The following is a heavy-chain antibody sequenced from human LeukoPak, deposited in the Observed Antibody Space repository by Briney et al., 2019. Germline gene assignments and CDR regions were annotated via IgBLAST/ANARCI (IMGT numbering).Heavy chain of an antibody. J-gene: IGHJ4*02. CDR2: IIPIFGIA. CDR1: GGTFSSYA. Sequence: SVKVFCKASGGTFSSYAISWVRQAPGQGLEWMGRIIPIFGIANYAQKFQGRVTITADKSTSTAYMELSSLRSEDTAVYYCARDDGAAAGPSDYWGQGTLVTVSS. V-gene: IGHV1-69*04. D-gene: IGHD6-13*01. CDR3: ARDDGAAAGPSDY.